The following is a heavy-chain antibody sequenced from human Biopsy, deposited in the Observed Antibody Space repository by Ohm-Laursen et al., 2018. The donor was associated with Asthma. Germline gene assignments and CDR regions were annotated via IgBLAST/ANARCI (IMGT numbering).Heavy chain of an antibody. D-gene: IGHD1-26*01. V-gene: IGHV3-30*18. CDR1: GFVFSQCG. Sequence: SLRLSCAASGFVFSQCGMHWVRQAPGKGLEWVAVISFDRSNKDYADSVKGRFTISRDNSKNTLHLEMNSLRVEDTAVYYCPKDVFPGWELRRGPDYWGQGTLVTVSS. J-gene: IGHJ4*02. CDR2: ISFDRSNK. CDR3: PKDVFPGWELRRGPDY.